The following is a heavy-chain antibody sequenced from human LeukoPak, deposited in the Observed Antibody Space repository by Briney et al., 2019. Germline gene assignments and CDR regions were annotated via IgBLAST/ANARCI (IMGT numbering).Heavy chain of an antibody. CDR2: ISYDGSNK. D-gene: IGHD2-15*01. V-gene: IGHV3-30*18. CDR3: AKEVGGYDY. CDR1: GFTFSSYN. J-gene: IGHJ4*02. Sequence: PGGSLRLSCAASGFTFSSYNMNWVRQAPGKGLEWVAVISYDGSNKYYADSVKGRLTISRDNSKNTLYLQMNSLRAEDTAVYYCAKEVGGYDYWGQGTLVTVSS.